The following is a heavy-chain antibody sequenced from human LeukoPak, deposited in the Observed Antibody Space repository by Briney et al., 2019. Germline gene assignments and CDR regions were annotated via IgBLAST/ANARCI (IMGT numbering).Heavy chain of an antibody. CDR1: GGSISSYY. V-gene: IGHV4-4*07. J-gene: IGHJ2*01. D-gene: IGHD3-10*01. CDR2: IYTSGST. Sequence: PSETLSLTCTVSGGSISSYYWSWIRQPAGKGLEWIGHIYTSGSTNYNPSLKSRVTMSVDTSKNQFSLKLSSVTAADTAVYYCARDLGHITMVRYFDLWGRGTLVTVSS. CDR3: ARDLGHITMVRYFDL.